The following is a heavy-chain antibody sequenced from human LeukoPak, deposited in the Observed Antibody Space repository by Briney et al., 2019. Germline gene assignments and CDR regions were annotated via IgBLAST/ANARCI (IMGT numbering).Heavy chain of an antibody. D-gene: IGHD3-10*01. CDR1: GYTFTSYD. J-gene: IGHJ4*02. V-gene: IGHV1-8*01. Sequence: GASVKVSCKASGYTFTSYDINWVRQATGQGLEWMGWMNPNSGNTGYAQKFQGRVTMTRNTSISTAYMELSSLRSEDTAVYYCATMVRGVIITRDYWGQGTLVTVSS. CDR2: MNPNSGNT. CDR3: ATMVRGVIITRDY.